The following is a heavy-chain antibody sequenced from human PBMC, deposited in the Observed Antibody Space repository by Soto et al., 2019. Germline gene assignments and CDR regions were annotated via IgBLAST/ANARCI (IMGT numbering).Heavy chain of an antibody. D-gene: IGHD1-7*01. CDR3: ARDEGGWNSIEGGFVKFILDY. Sequence: ASVKVSCKTSGYTFSMHAIHWVRQAPGQGLEWMGWINAGNGDTKYSEKFQDRVAITRDAYASAANMEVRSLRSEDTAIYYCARDEGGWNSIEGGFVKFILDYWGQGSVVNVSS. CDR1: GYTFSMHA. V-gene: IGHV1-3*01. J-gene: IGHJ4*02. CDR2: INAGNGDT.